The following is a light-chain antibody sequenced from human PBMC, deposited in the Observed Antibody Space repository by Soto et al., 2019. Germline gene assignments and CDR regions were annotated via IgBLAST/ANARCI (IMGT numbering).Light chain of an antibody. CDR1: SSDVGSYSL. V-gene: IGLV2-23*01. CDR2: EAY. CDR3: CSYAGSSTWV. J-gene: IGLJ3*02. Sequence: QSALTQPASVSGSPGQSITISCSGTSSDVGSYSLVSWFQQHPGKAPKLMIYEAYKRPSGVSNRFSGSKSVNTASLTISGLQAEDEADYYYCSYAGSSTWVFGGGTKLTVL.